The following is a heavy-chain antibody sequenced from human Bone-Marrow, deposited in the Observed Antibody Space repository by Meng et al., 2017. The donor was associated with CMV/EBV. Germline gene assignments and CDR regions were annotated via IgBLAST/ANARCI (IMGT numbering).Heavy chain of an antibody. D-gene: IGHD1-26*01. V-gene: IGHV3-7*01. CDR1: GFTLRRYW. J-gene: IGHJ4*02. Sequence: LSCAASGFTLRRYWMHWVRQVPGKGLEWVANITQDGSEKNYVDSVQGRFTISRDNVKNSLYVQMNGLRVEDMAVYYCARGLGAPDFWGQGTLVTVSS. CDR2: ITQDGSEK. CDR3: ARGLGAPDF.